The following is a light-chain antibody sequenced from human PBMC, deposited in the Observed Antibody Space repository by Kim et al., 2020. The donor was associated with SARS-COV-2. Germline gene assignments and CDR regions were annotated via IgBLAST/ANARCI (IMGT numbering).Light chain of an antibody. CDR2: GAS. CDR3: HHYGSSPDT. J-gene: IGKJ4*01. Sequence: LSPGERATLSCRASQSVSSSSLAWYQQKSGQAPRLLIFGASSRATGIPDRFSGSGSGTDFTLTISRLEPEDLAVYYCHHYGSSPDTFGGGTKLEI. V-gene: IGKV3-20*01. CDR1: QSVSSSS.